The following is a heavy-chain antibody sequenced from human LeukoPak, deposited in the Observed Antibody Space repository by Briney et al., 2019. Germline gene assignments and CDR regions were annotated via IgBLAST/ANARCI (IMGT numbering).Heavy chain of an antibody. D-gene: IGHD4-23*01. CDR3: ARSYYGGSHQYYFDY. CDR2: IYYTGST. J-gene: IGHJ4*02. Sequence: SETLSPTCTVSGGSIGSYYWSWIRQPPGKGLEWIGYIYYTGSTNYNPSLESRVTISVDTSKNQFSLKLNSVTAADAAVYYCARSYYGGSHQYYFDYWGQGTLVTVSS. CDR1: GGSIGSYY. V-gene: IGHV4-59*08.